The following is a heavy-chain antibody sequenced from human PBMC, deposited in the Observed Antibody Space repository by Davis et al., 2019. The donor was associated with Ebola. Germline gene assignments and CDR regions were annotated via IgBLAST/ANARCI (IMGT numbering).Heavy chain of an antibody. CDR1: GYIFSNYW. CDR3: GRGRFEYASSHAANYYFHYVDV. J-gene: IGHJ6*03. Sequence: GESLKISCKVSGYIFSNYWIVWVRQMSGKGLEWMGIIYPGDSDTRYNPSFQGQVTISADKSINTAYLQWSSLKASDTAMYYCGRGRFEYASSHAANYYFHYVDVWGRGTAVTVSS. V-gene: IGHV5-51*01. D-gene: IGHD6-6*01. CDR2: IYPGDSDT.